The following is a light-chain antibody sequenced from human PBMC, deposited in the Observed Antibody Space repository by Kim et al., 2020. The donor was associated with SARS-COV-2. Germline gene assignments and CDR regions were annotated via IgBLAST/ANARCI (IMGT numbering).Light chain of an antibody. J-gene: IGKJ2*01. V-gene: IGKV3-20*01. CDR2: GVS. CDR3: QQYGSSLYS. Sequence: LLPRERAPLFCRGNQSFSSCYFPGYQEKPGRAPRLRIYGVSSRATGTPDRFSGSGSGTDFTLTISRLEPEDFAVYYCQQYGSSLYSFGQGTKLEI. CDR1: QSFSSCY.